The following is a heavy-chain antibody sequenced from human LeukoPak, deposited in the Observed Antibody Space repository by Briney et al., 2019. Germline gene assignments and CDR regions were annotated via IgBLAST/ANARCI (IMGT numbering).Heavy chain of an antibody. D-gene: IGHD3-22*01. CDR1: GGSISSNNYY. Sequence: SETLSLTCTVSGGSISSNNYYWGWIRQPPGKGLEWIGNIYTTGSTYYSPSLKSRVIISLDTSENQFSLTLSSLTAADTAVYYCAKGNPYYDYWGQGTPVTVSS. J-gene: IGHJ4*02. CDR2: IYTTGST. CDR3: AKGNPYYDY. V-gene: IGHV4-39*07.